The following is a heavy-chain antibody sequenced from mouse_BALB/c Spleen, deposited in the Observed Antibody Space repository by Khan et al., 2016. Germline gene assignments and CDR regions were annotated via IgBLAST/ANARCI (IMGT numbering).Heavy chain of an antibody. CDR1: GFNIKDTY. Sequence: VQLKQSGAELVKPGASVKLSCTASGFNIKDTYMHWVKQRPEQGLEWMGKIDPTNGNTNYDPKFQGNATITADTSSNSAYLQLRSLASEATADYYCASRPLTPQAFDVWGAGTAVTVSS. CDR2: IDPTNGNT. V-gene: IGHV14-3*02. J-gene: IGHJ1*01. CDR3: ASRPLTPQAFDV.